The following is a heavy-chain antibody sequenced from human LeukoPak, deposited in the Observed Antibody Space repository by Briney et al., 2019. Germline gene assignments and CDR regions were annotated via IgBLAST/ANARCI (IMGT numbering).Heavy chain of an antibody. J-gene: IGHJ3*02. V-gene: IGHV4-31*03. CDR2: IYYSGST. D-gene: IGHD2-2*01. CDR3: ARYCSSTSCRALGAFDI. CDR1: GGSISSGGSY. Sequence: SQTLSLTCTVSGGSISSGGSYLSWIRQHPGKGLEWIVYIYYSGSTYYNPSLKSRVTISVDTSKNQFSLKLSSVTAADTAVYYCARYCSSTSCRALGAFDIWGQGTMVTVSS.